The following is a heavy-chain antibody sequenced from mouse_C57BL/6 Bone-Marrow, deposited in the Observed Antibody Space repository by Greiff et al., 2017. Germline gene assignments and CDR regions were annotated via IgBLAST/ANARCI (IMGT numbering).Heavy chain of an antibody. CDR1: GYTFTDYN. Sequence: EVMLQQSGPELVKPGASVKIPCKASGYTFTDYNMDWVKQSHGKSLEWIGDINPNNGGTIYNQKFKGKATLTVDKSSSTAYMELRSLTSEDTAVYYCARRGLRPEFAYWGQGTLVTVSA. CDR2: INPNNGGT. D-gene: IGHD1-2*01. J-gene: IGHJ3*01. CDR3: ARRGLRPEFAY. V-gene: IGHV1-18*01.